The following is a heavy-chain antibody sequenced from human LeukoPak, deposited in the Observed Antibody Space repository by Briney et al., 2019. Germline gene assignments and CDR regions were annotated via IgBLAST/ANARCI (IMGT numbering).Heavy chain of an antibody. V-gene: IGHV1-2*02. Sequence: ASVKVSCKASGYTFTSYYMHWVRQAPGRGLEWMGWINPNSGGTNYAQKFQGRVTMTRDTSISTAYMELSRLRSDDTAVYYCAREGYYDSSGYYWSHYWGQGTLVTVSS. D-gene: IGHD3-22*01. CDR1: GYTFTSYY. CDR3: AREGYYDSSGYYWSHY. J-gene: IGHJ4*02. CDR2: INPNSGGT.